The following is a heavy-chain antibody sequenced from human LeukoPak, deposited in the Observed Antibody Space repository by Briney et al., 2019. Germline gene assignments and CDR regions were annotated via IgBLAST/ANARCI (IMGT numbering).Heavy chain of an antibody. CDR2: IKCDGSEK. J-gene: IGHJ4*02. Sequence: GGSLRLSCAASGFTFSNSWMHWVCQAPEKGLEWVADIKCDGSEKYFEDSVKGRLTISRDNAKNSLYLQMNSLRAEDTAVYYCATPRKTNTVTPFDYWGQGTLVTVSS. CDR3: ATPRKTNTVTPFDY. V-gene: IGHV3-52*01. D-gene: IGHD4-17*01. CDR1: GFTFSNSW.